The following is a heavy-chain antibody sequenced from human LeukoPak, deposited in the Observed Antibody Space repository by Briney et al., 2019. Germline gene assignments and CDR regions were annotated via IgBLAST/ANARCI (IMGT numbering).Heavy chain of an antibody. CDR1: GFTFGSYA. J-gene: IGHJ4*02. V-gene: IGHV3-23*01. CDR2: ITNGGVTT. Sequence: ESLRLSCAASGFTFGSYAMSWVRQTPGKSLEWVSIITNGGVTTYYAGSVRGRFTISRDNSKNMLYLQMNSLRAGDTAVYYCVKLSSGSGSKFGFDSWGQGTLVTVSS. CDR3: VKLSSGSGSKFGFDS. D-gene: IGHD6-19*01.